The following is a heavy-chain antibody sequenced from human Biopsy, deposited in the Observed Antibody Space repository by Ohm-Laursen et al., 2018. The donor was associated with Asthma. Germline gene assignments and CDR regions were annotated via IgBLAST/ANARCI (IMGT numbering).Heavy chain of an antibody. V-gene: IGHV3-30*18. D-gene: IGHD1-26*01. CDR2: ISFDGSNK. J-gene: IGHJ4*02. Sequence: SLRLSCSASGFTFGDYWMSRVRQAPGKGLDWVAVISFDGSNKNYTDSVKGRFTISRDNSRNTLHLQMNSLRAEDTAVYYCAKDVFPGWELRRGPDYWGQGTLVTVSS. CDR1: GFTFGDYW. CDR3: AKDVFPGWELRRGPDY.